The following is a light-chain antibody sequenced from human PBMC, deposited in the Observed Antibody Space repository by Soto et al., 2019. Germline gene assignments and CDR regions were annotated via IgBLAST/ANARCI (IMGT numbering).Light chain of an antibody. CDR1: QTISGT. CDR3: QQYDNWPWT. Sequence: EIVMTQSPATLSVSPGGRATLSCRASQTISGTLAWYQQKPGQAPRLLIHGASTRAPGFPARFSGSGSGTDFTLTISSLQSEDFAVYYCQQYDNWPWTVGQGTKVEIK. V-gene: IGKV3-15*01. J-gene: IGKJ1*01. CDR2: GAS.